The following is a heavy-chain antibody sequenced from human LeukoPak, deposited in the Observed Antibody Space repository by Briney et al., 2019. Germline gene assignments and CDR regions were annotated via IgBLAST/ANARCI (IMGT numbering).Heavy chain of an antibody. CDR1: GFTFSSYS. Sequence: GGPLRLSCAASGFTFSSYSMNWVRQAPGKGLEWVSSISSSSSYIYYADSVKGRFTISRDNAKNSLYLQMNSLRAEDTAVYYCASFSAAGTIDYWGQGTLVTVSS. CDR2: ISSSSSYI. CDR3: ASFSAAGTIDY. D-gene: IGHD6-13*01. J-gene: IGHJ4*02. V-gene: IGHV3-21*01.